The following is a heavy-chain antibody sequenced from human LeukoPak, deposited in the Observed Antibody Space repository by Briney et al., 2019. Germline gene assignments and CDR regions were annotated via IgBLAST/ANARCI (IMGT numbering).Heavy chain of an antibody. CDR3: AKELGLQYYGSGIDY. Sequence: GGSLRLSCAASGFTFSSYGMHWVRQAPGKGLEGMTFIRYDGSYKYYADSVKGRFTISRDRSKNTLYLQMNSLRAEDTAVYYCAKELGLQYYGSGIDYWGQGTLVTVSS. CDR2: IRYDGSYK. J-gene: IGHJ4*02. V-gene: IGHV3-30*02. D-gene: IGHD3-10*01. CDR1: GFTFSSYG.